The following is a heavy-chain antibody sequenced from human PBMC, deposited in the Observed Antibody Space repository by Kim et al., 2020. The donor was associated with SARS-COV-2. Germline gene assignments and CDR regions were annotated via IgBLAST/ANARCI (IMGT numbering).Heavy chain of an antibody. D-gene: IGHD2-2*01. V-gene: IGHV3-21*01. CDR3: GSTLNY. J-gene: IGHJ4*02. CDR1: GFTFSSDS. CDR2: ISSGSDDI. Sequence: GGSLRLSCAASGFTFSSDSMNWVRQAPGKGLEWVASISSGSDDIFYADSVRGRCTVSSANAKKSLYLQMDSLRAGDAATDDCGSTLNYWYQGALATCSS.